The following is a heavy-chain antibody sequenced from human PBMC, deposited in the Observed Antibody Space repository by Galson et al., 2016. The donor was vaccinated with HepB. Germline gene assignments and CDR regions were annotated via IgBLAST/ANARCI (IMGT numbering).Heavy chain of an antibody. CDR3: ARHRDDGNSYGVDV. J-gene: IGHJ6*02. Sequence: SETLSLTCTVSGGSISSSSYYWGWIRQPPGKGLEWIGSLYYSGNTYYKSSLKSRVTISGDTSKNQFALKLSSVTAADTAVYYCARHRDDGNSYGVDVWGHGTTVTVSS. CDR1: GGSISSSSYY. CDR2: LYYSGNT. D-gene: IGHD4-23*01. V-gene: IGHV4-39*01.